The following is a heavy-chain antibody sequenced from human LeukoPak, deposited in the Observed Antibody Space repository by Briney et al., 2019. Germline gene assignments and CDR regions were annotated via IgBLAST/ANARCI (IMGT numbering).Heavy chain of an antibody. D-gene: IGHD2-2*01. V-gene: IGHV4-4*07. CDR3: ARDCSTTSCCALFDY. CDR1: GGSINNYY. Sequence: SETLSLTCTVSGGSINNYYWSWIRQPAGGXLEWIVRIYTSGDTNYNPSLKSRVPLSVDTFKNEFSLKLNSVTAADTAVYYCARDCSTTSCCALFDYWRQGTLVTVCS. J-gene: IGHJ4*02. CDR2: IYTSGDT.